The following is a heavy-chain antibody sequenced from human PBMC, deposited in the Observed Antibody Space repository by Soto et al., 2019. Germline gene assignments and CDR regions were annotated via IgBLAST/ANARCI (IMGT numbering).Heavy chain of an antibody. Sequence: GGSLRLSCAASGFTFSSYSMNWVRQAPGKGLEWVSYISSSSSTIYYADSVKGRFTISRDNAKNSLYLQMNSLRDEDTAVYYCARALEDYKGGVYYYYYGMDVWGQGTTVTVSS. CDR1: GFTFSSYS. CDR2: ISSSSSTI. CDR3: ARALEDYKGGVYYYYYGMDV. V-gene: IGHV3-48*02. D-gene: IGHD4-4*01. J-gene: IGHJ6*02.